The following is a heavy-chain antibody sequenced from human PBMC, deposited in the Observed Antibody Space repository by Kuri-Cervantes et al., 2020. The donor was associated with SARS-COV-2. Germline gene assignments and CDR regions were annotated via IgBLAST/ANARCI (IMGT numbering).Heavy chain of an antibody. CDR1: GYTFTSYD. Sequence: ASVKVSCKASGYTFTSYDINWVRQATGQGLEWMGLMNPNSGNTGYAQKFQGRVTITRNTSISTAYMELSGLRSEDTAVYYCARGSPMVRGVMPPDVWGKGTTVTVSS. V-gene: IGHV1-8*03. CDR3: ARGSPMVRGVMPPDV. D-gene: IGHD3-10*01. CDR2: MNPNSGNT. J-gene: IGHJ6*04.